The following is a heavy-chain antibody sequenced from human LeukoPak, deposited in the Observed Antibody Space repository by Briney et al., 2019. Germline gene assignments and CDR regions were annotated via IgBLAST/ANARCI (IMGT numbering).Heavy chain of an antibody. CDR3: ARDGHRRYYYESSDYRFDY. J-gene: IGHJ4*02. D-gene: IGHD3-22*01. Sequence: ASVKVSCKTSGYTFTSYGLTWVRQAPGQGLEWMGWISGYNGNANYAQKFQGRVTMTTDTSTSTAYMELRSLRSDDTAVYYCARDGHRRYYYESSDYRFDYWGQGTLVTVSS. CDR2: ISGYNGNA. CDR1: GYTFTSYG. V-gene: IGHV1-18*01.